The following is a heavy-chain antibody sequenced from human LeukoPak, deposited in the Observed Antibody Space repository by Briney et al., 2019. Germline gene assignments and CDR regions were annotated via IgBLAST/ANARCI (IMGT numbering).Heavy chain of an antibody. CDR2: ISDNA. Sequence: GGSLRLSCAASGFTLSSYAMSWVRQTPGKGLEWVSTISDNAYYADSVKGRFTISRDNSKNTLHLQMNSLRAEDTALYYCVKAIRPFNSGNYYSCLDYWGQGSLVTVSS. CDR1: GFTLSSYA. J-gene: IGHJ4*02. V-gene: IGHV3-23*01. D-gene: IGHD3-22*01. CDR3: VKAIRPFNSGNYYSCLDY.